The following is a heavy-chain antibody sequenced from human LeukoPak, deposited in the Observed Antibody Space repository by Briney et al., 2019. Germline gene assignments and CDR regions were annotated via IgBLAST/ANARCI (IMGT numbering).Heavy chain of an antibody. Sequence: SETLSLTCTVSGGSINYYYWSWIRQPPGKGLEWIGYIYYSGTTNYNPSLKGRVTMSVDTSKNQFSLKLSSVTAADTAVYYCARDQPYYYDSSGYYYYYYYMDVWGKGTTVTVSS. V-gene: IGHV4-59*12. J-gene: IGHJ6*03. CDR2: IYYSGTT. CDR1: GGSINYYY. D-gene: IGHD3-22*01. CDR3: ARDQPYYYDSSGYYYYYYYMDV.